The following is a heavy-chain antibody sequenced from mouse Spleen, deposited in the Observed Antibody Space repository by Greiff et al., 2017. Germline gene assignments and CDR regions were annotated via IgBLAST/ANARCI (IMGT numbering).Heavy chain of an antibody. Sequence: EVHLVESEGGLVQPGSSMKLSCTASGFTFSDYYLAWVRQVPEKGLEWVANINYDGSSTYYLDSLKSRFIISRDNAKNILYLQMSSLKSEDTATYYCARDRGYDSGSPFDYWGQGTTLTVSS. V-gene: IGHV5-16*01. CDR1: GFTFSDYY. J-gene: IGHJ2*01. CDR2: INYDGSST. D-gene: IGHD2-14*01. CDR3: ARDRGYDSGSPFDY.